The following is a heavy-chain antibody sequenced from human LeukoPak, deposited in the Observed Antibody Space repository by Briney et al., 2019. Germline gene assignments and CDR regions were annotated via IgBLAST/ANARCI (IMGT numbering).Heavy chain of an antibody. CDR1: GFTFDDYA. CDR2: ISWNSGSI. J-gene: IGHJ4*02. CDR3: AKDYYGSGSSPDY. D-gene: IGHD3-10*01. V-gene: IGHV3-9*01. Sequence: GGSLRLSCAASGFTFDDYAMHWVRQAPGKGLEWVSGISWNSGSIGYADSVKGRFTISRDNSKNSLYLQMNSLRAEDTALYYCAKDYYGSGSSPDYWGQGTLVTVSS.